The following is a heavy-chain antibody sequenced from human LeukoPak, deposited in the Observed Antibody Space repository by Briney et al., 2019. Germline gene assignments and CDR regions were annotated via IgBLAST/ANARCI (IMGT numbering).Heavy chain of an antibody. D-gene: IGHD3-22*01. Sequence: SETLSLTCTVSGGSISSSSYYWGWIRQPPGKGLEWIGNIYYSGSTYYNPSLKSRVTISVDTSKNQFSLKLSSVTAADTAVYYCARRGDYYDSSGYPGDYWGQGTLVTVSS. CDR3: ARRGDYYDSSGYPGDY. J-gene: IGHJ4*02. V-gene: IGHV4-39*01. CDR1: GGSISSSSYY. CDR2: IYYSGST.